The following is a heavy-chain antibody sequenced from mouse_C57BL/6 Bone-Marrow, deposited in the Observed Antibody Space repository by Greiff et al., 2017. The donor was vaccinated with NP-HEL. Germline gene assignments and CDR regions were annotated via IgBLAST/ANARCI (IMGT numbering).Heavy chain of an antibody. CDR2: IHPNSGST. Sequence: VQLQQSGAELVKPGASVKLSCKASGYTFTSYWMHWVKQRPGQGLEWIGMIHPNSGSTNYNEKFNSKATLTVDKSSSTAYMQLSSLTSEDSAVYYCARGVLRRAMDYWGQGTSVTVSS. D-gene: IGHD2-12*01. CDR3: ARGVLRRAMDY. V-gene: IGHV1-64*01. J-gene: IGHJ4*01. CDR1: GYTFTSYW.